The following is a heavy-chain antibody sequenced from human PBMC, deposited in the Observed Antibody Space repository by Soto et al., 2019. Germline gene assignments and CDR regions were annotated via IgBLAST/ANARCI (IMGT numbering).Heavy chain of an antibody. D-gene: IGHD2-2*01. CDR1: GSTFSSYV. CDR3: AKDLEGYCTTTSCYTYFGLDV. V-gene: IGHV3-30*18. CDR2: MSYAGSNK. J-gene: IGHJ6*04. Sequence: PGGSLRLSCAASGSTFSSYVMHWVRQAPGKGLEWVAVMSYAGSNKYYADSVKGRFTISRDKSKHTLYLHMNSLRPEDTAVYYCAKDLEGYCTTTSCYTYFGLDVWGKGTTVTVSS.